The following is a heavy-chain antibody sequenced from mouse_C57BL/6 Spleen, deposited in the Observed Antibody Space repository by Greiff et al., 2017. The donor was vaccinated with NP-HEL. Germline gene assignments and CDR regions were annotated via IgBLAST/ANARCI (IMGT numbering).Heavy chain of an antibody. J-gene: IGHJ4*01. V-gene: IGHV1-52*01. CDR1: GYTFTSYW. D-gene: IGHD4-1*01. CDR3: ARRSKGWDWAMDY. CDR2: IDPSDSET. Sequence: QVQLQQPGAELVRPGSSVKLSCKASGYTFTSYWMHWVKQRPIQGLEWIGNIDPSDSETHYNQKFKDKATLTVDKSSSTAYMQLSSLTSEDSAVYYGARRSKGWDWAMDYWGQGTSVTVSS.